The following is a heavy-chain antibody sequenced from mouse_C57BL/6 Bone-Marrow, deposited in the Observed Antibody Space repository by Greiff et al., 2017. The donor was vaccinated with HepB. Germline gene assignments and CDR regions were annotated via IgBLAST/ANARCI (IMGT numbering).Heavy chain of an antibody. CDR1: GYSITSGYY. CDR2: ISYDGSN. CDR3: ARTYDYDEGDY. D-gene: IGHD2-4*01. V-gene: IGHV3-6*01. J-gene: IGHJ4*01. Sequence: EVQVVESGPGLVKPSQSLSLTCSVTGYSITSGYYWNWIRQFPGNKLEWMGYISYDGSNNYNPSLKNRISITRDTSKNQFFLKLNSVTTEDTATYYCARTYDYDEGDYWGQGTSVTVSS.